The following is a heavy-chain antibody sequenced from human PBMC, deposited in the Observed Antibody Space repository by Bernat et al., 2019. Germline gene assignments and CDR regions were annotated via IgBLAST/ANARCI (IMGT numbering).Heavy chain of an antibody. Sequence: EVQMLESGGALEQPGGSLRLSCAASGFTFSSYGMSWVRQAPGKGPEWVSAITPSGGNTYYADSVKGRFTISRDNAKNSLYLQMNSLRAEDTAVYYCARGTSTSAPYMDVWGKGTTVTVSS. V-gene: IGHV3-23*01. J-gene: IGHJ6*03. CDR1: GFTFSSYG. CDR3: ARGTSTSAPYMDV. CDR2: ITPSGGNT.